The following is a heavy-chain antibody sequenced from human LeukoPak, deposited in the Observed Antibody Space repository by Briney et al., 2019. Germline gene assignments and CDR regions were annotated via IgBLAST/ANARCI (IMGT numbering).Heavy chain of an antibody. CDR2: IYYGGNT. Sequence: SETLSLTCTVSTGSISSYYWSWIRQPPGKALEWIGFIYYGGNTNYNPSLTSRVTISVDTSKNQFSLKLNSVTAADTAVYYCARADIVVVPAAGDYWGQGTLVTVSS. V-gene: IGHV4-59*01. CDR3: ARADIVVVPAAGDY. D-gene: IGHD2-2*01. J-gene: IGHJ4*02. CDR1: TGSISSYY.